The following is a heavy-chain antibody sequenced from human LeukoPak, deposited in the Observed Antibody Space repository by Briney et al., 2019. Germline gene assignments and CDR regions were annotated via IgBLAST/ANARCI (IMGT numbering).Heavy chain of an antibody. CDR2: ISSSSSYI. Sequence: PGGSLRLSCAASGFTFSSYSMNWVRQAPGKGLEWVSSISSSSSYIYYADSVKGRFTISRDNAKNSLYLQMNSLRAEDTAVYYCAREAAAGPATDYWGQGTLVTVSS. D-gene: IGHD6-13*01. CDR1: GFTFSSYS. J-gene: IGHJ4*02. CDR3: AREAAAGPATDY. V-gene: IGHV3-21*01.